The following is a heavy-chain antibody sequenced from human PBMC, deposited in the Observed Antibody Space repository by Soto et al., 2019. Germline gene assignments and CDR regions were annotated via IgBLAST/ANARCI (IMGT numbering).Heavy chain of an antibody. CDR1: GFNFGNYA. CDR3: AKDKSTGEYSYYRYMDV. D-gene: IGHD4-17*01. V-gene: IGHV3-9*01. J-gene: IGHJ6*03. CDR2: ISWNSGQL. Sequence: EVRLVESGGGLVQPDRPLRLSCEVSGFNFGNYAMHWVRLVPGKGLEWVSAISWNSGQLDYADSVRGRFTISRDNGKNSLYLEMNSLRPDDTALYFCAKDKSTGEYSYYRYMDVWGRGTTVIVSS.